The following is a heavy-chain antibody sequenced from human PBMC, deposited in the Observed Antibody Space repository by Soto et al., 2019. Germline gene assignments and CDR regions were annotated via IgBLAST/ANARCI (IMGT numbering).Heavy chain of an antibody. V-gene: IGHV1-69*12. CDR1: GYTFSSYA. CDR3: ARVGYGDYVTSDACDM. CDR2: IIPIFGTA. D-gene: IGHD4-17*01. J-gene: IGHJ3*02. Sequence: QVQLVQSGAEVKKPGSSVKVSCKASGYTFSSYAISWVRQAPGQGLEWMGGIIPIFGTANYAQKFQGRVTITADESTSTAYMEVSSLRSEDTAVYYCARVGYGDYVTSDACDMWGQGTMVTVSS.